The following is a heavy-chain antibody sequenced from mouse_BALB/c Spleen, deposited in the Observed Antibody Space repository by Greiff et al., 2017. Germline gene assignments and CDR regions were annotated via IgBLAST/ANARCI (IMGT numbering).Heavy chain of an antibody. J-gene: IGHJ4*01. V-gene: IGHV1-14*01. CDR2: INPYNDGT. CDR1: GYTFTSYV. CDR3: ARFRYGYEGDYAMDY. Sequence: EVQLQQSGPELVKPGASVKMSCKASGYTFTSYVMHWVKQKPGQGLEWIGYINPYNDGTKYNEKFKGKATLTSDKSSSTAYMELSSLTSEDSAVYYCARFRYGYEGDYAMDYWGQGTSVTVSS. D-gene: IGHD2-2*01.